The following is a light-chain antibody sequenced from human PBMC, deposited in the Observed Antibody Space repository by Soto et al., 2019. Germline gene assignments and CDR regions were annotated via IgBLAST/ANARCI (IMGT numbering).Light chain of an antibody. V-gene: IGKV3-11*01. Sequence: DIGVTQSPGTLSLSQGERATLTCRASQSITNYLAWYQQKPGQAPRLLIYDDSRRATGIPARFSGSGSGTDFTLPISSLEPEDFAVYYCQQRSNWHRTFGQGTKVDIK. J-gene: IGKJ1*01. CDR2: DDS. CDR1: QSITNY. CDR3: QQRSNWHRT.